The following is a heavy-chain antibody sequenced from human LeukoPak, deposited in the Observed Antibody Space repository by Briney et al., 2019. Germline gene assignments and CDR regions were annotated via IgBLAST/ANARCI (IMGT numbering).Heavy chain of an antibody. D-gene: IGHD4-17*01. CDR1: GFTFTDHY. CDR2: VSVSGTTM. Sequence: PGRSLRLSCATSGFTFTDHYMSWIRQAPGKGLEWVPYVSVSGTTMYYADSVKGRFTLSRDNAKNSLYLQMNSLRAEDTAVYYCARVGRLQYGDYVAFDYWGQGTLVTVSS. CDR3: ARVGRLQYGDYVAFDY. J-gene: IGHJ4*02. V-gene: IGHV3-11*01.